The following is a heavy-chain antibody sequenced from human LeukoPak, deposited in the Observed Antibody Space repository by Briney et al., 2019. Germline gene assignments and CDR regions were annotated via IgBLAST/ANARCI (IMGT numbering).Heavy chain of an antibody. CDR1: GFTVSSNY. CDR2: IYSGGST. J-gene: IGHJ4*02. D-gene: IGHD6-19*01. CDR3: AREAIAVAGRYYFDY. Sequence: GGSLRLSCAASGFTVSSNYMSWVRQAPGKGLEWVSVIYSGGSTYYADSVKGRFTISRDNSKNTLYLQMNSLRAEDTAVYYCAREAIAVAGRYYFDYWGQGTLVTVSS. V-gene: IGHV3-53*01.